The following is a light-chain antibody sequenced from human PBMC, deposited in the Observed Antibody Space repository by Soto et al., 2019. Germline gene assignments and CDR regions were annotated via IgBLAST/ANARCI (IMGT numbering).Light chain of an antibody. CDR1: QSVSSSY. Sequence: DSVLTQSPGTLSLSTGERATLSCRASQSVSSSYLAWYQQKPGQAPRLRIYGASSRATGIPDRFSGSGSGTDFTLTISRLEPEAFAVYYCQQYGSSQWTFGQGNKVEIK. V-gene: IGKV3-20*01. CDR3: QQYGSSQWT. CDR2: GAS. J-gene: IGKJ1*01.